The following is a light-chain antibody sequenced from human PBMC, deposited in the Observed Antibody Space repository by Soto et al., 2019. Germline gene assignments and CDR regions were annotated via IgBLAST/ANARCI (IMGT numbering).Light chain of an antibody. J-gene: IGLJ1*01. CDR2: EVS. V-gene: IGLV2-14*01. CDR3: CSYTGISTHV. CDR1: SSDVGVYNF. Sequence: QSVLSQPASVSGSPGQSITISCTGTSSDVGVYNFVSWYQRHPGKAPKLIIFEVSYRPSGVSNRFSGSKSANRASLTISGLQAEDEADYYCCSYTGISTHVFGTGTKLTVL.